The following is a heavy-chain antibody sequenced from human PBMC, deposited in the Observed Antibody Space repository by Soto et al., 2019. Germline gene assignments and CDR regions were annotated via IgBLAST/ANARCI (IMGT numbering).Heavy chain of an antibody. J-gene: IGHJ5*02. CDR3: ARVRERTTVTNGGWFDP. CDR1: GYTFTSYG. V-gene: IGHV1-18*01. Sequence: ASVNVSCKASGYTFTSYGISWVRQAPGQGLEWMGWISAYNGNTNYAQKLQGRVTMTTDTSTSTAYMELRSLRSDDTAVYYCARVRERTTVTNGGWFDPWGQGTLVTVSS. CDR2: ISAYNGNT. D-gene: IGHD4-17*01.